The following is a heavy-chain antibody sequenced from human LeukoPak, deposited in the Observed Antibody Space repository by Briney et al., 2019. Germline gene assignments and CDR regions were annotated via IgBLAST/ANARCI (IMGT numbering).Heavy chain of an antibody. CDR2: ISYDGSNK. CDR3: TRRGGGQDFDY. Sequence: PGGSLRLSCAASGFTFSSYAMHWVRQAPGKGLEWVAVISYDGSNKYYADSVKGRFTISRDNSKNTLYLQMNSLRAEDTAVYYCTRRGGGQDFDYWGQGILVTVSS. CDR1: GFTFSSYA. D-gene: IGHD4-23*01. V-gene: IGHV3-30-3*01. J-gene: IGHJ4*02.